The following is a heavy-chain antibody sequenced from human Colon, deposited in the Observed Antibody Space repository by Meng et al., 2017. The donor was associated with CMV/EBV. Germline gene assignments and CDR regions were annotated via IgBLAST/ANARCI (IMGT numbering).Heavy chain of an antibody. CDR3: ASHSSYVWGSHH. D-gene: IGHD3-16*01. J-gene: IGHJ1*01. V-gene: IGHV1-2*02. CDR1: GYSFTGYY. CDR2: MDPTTGRT. Sequence: GRLGRVGAEVRRPGASGKVSCKASGYSFTGYYIHWVRQAPGQGLEWMGWMDPTTGRTDYAQKFQGTVTMTRDTSISTAYLELSRLTSDDTAVYYCASHSSYVWGSHHWGQGTLVTVSS.